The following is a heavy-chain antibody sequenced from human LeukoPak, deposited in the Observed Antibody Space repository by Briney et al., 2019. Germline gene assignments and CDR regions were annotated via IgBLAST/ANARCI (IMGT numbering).Heavy chain of an antibody. V-gene: IGHV3-43*02. CDR3: AKDRKSGVVVPAATYFDC. J-gene: IGHJ4*02. Sequence: PGGSLRLSCAASGFTFDDYAMHWVRQAPGKGLEWVSLISGDGGSTYYADSVKGRFTISRDNSKNSLYLQMNSLRTEDTALYYCAKDRKSGVVVPAATYFDCWGQGTLVTVSS. CDR1: GFTFDDYA. CDR2: ISGDGGST. D-gene: IGHD2-2*01.